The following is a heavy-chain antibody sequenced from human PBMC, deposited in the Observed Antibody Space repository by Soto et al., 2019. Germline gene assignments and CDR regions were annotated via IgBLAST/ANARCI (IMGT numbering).Heavy chain of an antibody. CDR3: ARAPGRNYYDSSGYLLDY. Sequence: GGSLRLSCAASGFTFSRYAMHWVLQAKGKGLEWVAVLSYDGSNKYYADSVKGRFTISRDNSKNTLYLQINSLRAEDTAVYYCARAPGRNYYDSSGYLLDYWGQGTLVTVSS. D-gene: IGHD3-22*01. J-gene: IGHJ4*02. CDR1: GFTFSRYA. CDR2: LSYDGSNK. V-gene: IGHV3-30-3*01.